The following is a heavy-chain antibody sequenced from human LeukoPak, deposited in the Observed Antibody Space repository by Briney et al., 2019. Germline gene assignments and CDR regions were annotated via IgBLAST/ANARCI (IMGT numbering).Heavy chain of an antibody. V-gene: IGHV3-30-3*01. D-gene: IGHD3-3*01. CDR2: ISYDGSNK. Sequence: GGSLRLSCAASGFTFSSYAMHWVRQAPGKGLEWVAVISYDGSNKYYADSVKGRFTISRDNSKNTLYLQMNSLRAEDTAVYYRAKEKDDFWSGYSHAFDYWGQGTLVTVSS. CDR1: GFTFSSYA. CDR3: AKEKDDFWSGYSHAFDY. J-gene: IGHJ4*02.